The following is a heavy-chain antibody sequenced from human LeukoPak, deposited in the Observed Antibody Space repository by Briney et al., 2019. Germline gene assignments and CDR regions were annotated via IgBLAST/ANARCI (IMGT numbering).Heavy chain of an antibody. CDR1: GFTVSSNY. V-gene: IGHV3-7*03. J-gene: IGHJ4*02. CDR2: IKQDGSEK. D-gene: IGHD1-26*01. CDR3: ASIVY. Sequence: PGGSLRLSCAASGFTVSSNYMSWVRQAPGKGLEWVANIKQDGSEKYYVDSVKGRFTISRDNAKNSLYLQMNSLRAEDTAVYYCASIVYWGQGTLVTVSS.